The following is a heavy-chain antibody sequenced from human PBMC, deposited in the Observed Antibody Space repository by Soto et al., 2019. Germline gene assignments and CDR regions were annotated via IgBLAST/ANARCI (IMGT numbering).Heavy chain of an antibody. Sequence: SVKVSCKASGGTFSSYAISWVRQAPGQGLEWMGGIIPIFGTANYAQKFQGRVTITADESTSTAYMELSSLRSEDTAVYYCAREYYDFRSGYYDYWGQGTLVTVSS. CDR3: AREYYDFRSGYYDY. D-gene: IGHD3-3*01. J-gene: IGHJ4*02. V-gene: IGHV1-69*13. CDR2: IIPIFGTA. CDR1: GGTFSSYA.